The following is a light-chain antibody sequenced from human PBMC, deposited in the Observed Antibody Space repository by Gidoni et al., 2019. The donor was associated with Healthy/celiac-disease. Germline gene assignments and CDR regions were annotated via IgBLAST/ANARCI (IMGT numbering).Light chain of an antibody. J-gene: IGKJ1*01. CDR1: QSVSSSY. V-gene: IGKV3-20*01. Sequence: PGTLSLSAVERATLSCRASQSVSSSYLDWYQQKPGQAPRLLIYGASTSATGIPDRFSGRGSGTDLTLTISRLEHEDVAVYYCQRYGSSPFAFGQGTKVEIK. CDR2: GAS. CDR3: QRYGSSPFA.